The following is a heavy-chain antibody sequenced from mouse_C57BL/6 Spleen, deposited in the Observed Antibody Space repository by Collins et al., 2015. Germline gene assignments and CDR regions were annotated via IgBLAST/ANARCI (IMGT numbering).Heavy chain of an antibody. Sequence: QVQLQQSGAELVKPGASVKISCKASGYAFSNYWMNWVKQRPGKGLEWIGQIYPGDGDSNYNGKFKGKATLTADKSPSTAYMQLSSLTSEDSAVYFCARGGDVGAMDYWGQGTSVTVSS. D-gene: IGHD3-3*01. V-gene: IGHV1-80*01. CDR2: IYPGDGDS. CDR3: ARGGDVGAMDY. CDR1: GYAFSNYW. J-gene: IGHJ4*01.